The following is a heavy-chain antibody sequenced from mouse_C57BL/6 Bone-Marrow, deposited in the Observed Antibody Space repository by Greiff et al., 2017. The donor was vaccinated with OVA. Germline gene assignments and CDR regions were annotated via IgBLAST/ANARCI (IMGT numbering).Heavy chain of an antibody. CDR2: IYPRSGNT. V-gene: IGHV1-81*01. D-gene: IGHD1-1*01. Sequence: VKLVESGAELARPGASVKLSCKASGYTFTSYGISWVKQRTGQGLEWIGEIYPRSGNTYYNEKFKGKATLTADKSSSTAYMELRSLTSVDSAVYFCARLYGSSYRLGYFDVWGTGTTVTVSS. J-gene: IGHJ1*03. CDR3: ARLYGSSYRLGYFDV. CDR1: GYTFTSYG.